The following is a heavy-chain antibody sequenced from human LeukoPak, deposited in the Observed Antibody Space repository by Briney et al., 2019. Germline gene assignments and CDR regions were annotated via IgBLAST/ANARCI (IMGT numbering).Heavy chain of an antibody. J-gene: IGHJ4*02. V-gene: IGHV3-23*01. CDR2: ISGSGGST. Sequence: GGSLRLSCAASGFRFSDFTMSWVSQAPGKGLEWVSAISGSGGSTYYADSVKGRFTISRDNSKNTLYLQMNSLRAEDTAVYYCAKDRGFGIVGAIDYWGQGTLVTVSS. D-gene: IGHD1-26*01. CDR3: AKDRGFGIVGAIDY. CDR1: GFRFSDFT.